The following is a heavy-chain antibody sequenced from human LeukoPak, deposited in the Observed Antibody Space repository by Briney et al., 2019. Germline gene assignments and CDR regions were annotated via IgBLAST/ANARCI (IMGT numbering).Heavy chain of an antibody. V-gene: IGHV4-61*01. J-gene: IGHJ4*02. Sequence: KASETLSLTCTVSGGSVSSGSYYWSWIRQPPGKGLEWIGYIYYSGSTNYNPSLKSRVTISVDTSKNQFSLKLSSVTAADTAVYYCARSLTGLDYWGQGALVTVSS. D-gene: IGHD3-9*01. CDR2: IYYSGST. CDR3: ARSLTGLDY. CDR1: GGSVSSGSYY.